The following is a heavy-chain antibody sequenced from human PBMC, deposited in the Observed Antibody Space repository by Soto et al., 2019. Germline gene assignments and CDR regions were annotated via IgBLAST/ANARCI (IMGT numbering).Heavy chain of an antibody. J-gene: IGHJ3*02. D-gene: IGHD6-6*01. Sequence: PSQTLSLTCAISGDSVSSNIAAWNWIRPSPSRGLEWLGRTYYRSKWYNDYAVSVKSRITINPDTSKNQFSLQLNSVTPEDTAVYYCARDHIAALDAFDIWGQGTMVTVSS. CDR1: GDSVSSNIAA. CDR2: TYYRSKWYN. CDR3: ARDHIAALDAFDI. V-gene: IGHV6-1*01.